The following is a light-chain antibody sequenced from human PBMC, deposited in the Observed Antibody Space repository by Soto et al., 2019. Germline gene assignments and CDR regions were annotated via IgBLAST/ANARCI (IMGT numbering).Light chain of an antibody. J-gene: IGLJ1*01. CDR1: SSDVGGYNY. CDR2: DVS. CDR3: SSYTSSSSYV. V-gene: IGLV2-14*01. Sequence: QSALTQPASVSGSPGQSITISCTGTSSDVGGYNYVSWYQQHPGKAPKLMIYDVSIRPSVVSNRFSGSKSGNTASLTISGLQAEDEADYYCSSYTSSSSYVFGTGTKVTVL.